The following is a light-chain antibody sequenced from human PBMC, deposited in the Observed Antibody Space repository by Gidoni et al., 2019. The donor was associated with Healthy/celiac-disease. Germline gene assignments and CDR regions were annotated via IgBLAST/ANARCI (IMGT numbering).Light chain of an antibody. CDR2: RNN. J-gene: IGLJ3*02. CDR3: AAWDDSLSGRV. CDR1: SSNIGSNY. Sequence: QSVLTQPPSASGTHGQSVTISCSGSSSNIGSNYVYWYQQLPGTAPKLLIYRNNQRPSGVTDRVSGSKSGTSASLAISGLRSEDEADYYCAAWDDSLSGRVFGGGTKLTVL. V-gene: IGLV1-47*01.